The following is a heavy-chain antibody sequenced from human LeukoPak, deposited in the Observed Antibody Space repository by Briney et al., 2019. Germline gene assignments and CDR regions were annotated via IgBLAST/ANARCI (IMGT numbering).Heavy chain of an antibody. CDR3: ARGLSLSGYLDAFDI. J-gene: IGHJ3*02. CDR1: GFTVSNKY. Sequence: GGSLRLSCAASGFTVSNKYMTWVRQAPGKGLEWVPLIYSDGRSYYADSVKGRCTISRDNSKNTLYLQMNSLRVEDTAVYFCARGLSLSGYLDAFDIWGQGTMATVSS. V-gene: IGHV3-53*01. CDR2: IYSDGRS. D-gene: IGHD3-22*01.